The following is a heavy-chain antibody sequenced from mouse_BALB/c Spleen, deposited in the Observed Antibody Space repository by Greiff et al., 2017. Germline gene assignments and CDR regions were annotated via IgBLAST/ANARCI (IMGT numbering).Heavy chain of an antibody. CDR2: IWRGGST. D-gene: IGHD1-1*01. J-gene: IGHJ1*01. CDR1: GFSLTSYG. V-gene: IGHV2-5-1*01. Sequence: VQLQQSGPSLVQPSQSLSITCTVSGFSLTSYGVHWVRQSPGKGLEWLGVIWRGGSTDYNAAFMSRLSITKDNSKSQVFFKMNSLQADDTAIYYCAKADYYGSSYWYFDVWGAGTTVTVSS. CDR3: AKADYYGSSYWYFDV.